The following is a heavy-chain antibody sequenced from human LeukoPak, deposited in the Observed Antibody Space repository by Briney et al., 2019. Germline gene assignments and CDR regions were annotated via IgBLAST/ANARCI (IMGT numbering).Heavy chain of an antibody. V-gene: IGHV1-24*01. J-gene: IGHJ4*02. CDR2: FDPEDGET. CDR3: ATPGELLSGLWY. Sequence: ASVTVSCKVSGYTLTELPMHWVRQAPGKGLEWMGGFDPEDGETIYAQKFQGRVTMTEDTSTDTAYMELSSLRSEDTAVYYCATPGELLSGLWYWGQGTLVTVSS. CDR1: GYTLTELP. D-gene: IGHD3-10*01.